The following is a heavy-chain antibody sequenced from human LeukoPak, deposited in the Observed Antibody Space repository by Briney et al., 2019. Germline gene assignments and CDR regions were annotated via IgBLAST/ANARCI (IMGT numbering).Heavy chain of an antibody. Sequence: PPASVKVSCKASGYTFTRHYIHWVRQAPGQGLEWMGIMSPGGGSTSYPQKFQGRVTMTRDTSTSTVYMELSSLRSEDTAVYYCARGMRSSGYIYWGQGTLVTVSS. V-gene: IGHV1-46*01. CDR3: ARGMRSSGYIY. CDR2: MSPGGGST. CDR1: GYTFTRHY. D-gene: IGHD3-22*01. J-gene: IGHJ4*02.